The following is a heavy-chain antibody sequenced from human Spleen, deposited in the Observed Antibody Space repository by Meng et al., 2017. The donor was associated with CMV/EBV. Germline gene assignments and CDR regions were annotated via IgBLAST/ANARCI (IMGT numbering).Heavy chain of an antibody. CDR1: GFTFSSYS. CDR2: ISSSSSYI. Sequence: GGSLRLSCAASGFTFSSYSMNWVRQAPGKGLEWVSSISSSSSYIYYADSVKGRFTISRDNSKNTLYLQMNSLRAEDTAVYYCAKDYYDSSGYYPHSRFDYWGQGTLVTVSS. V-gene: IGHV3-21*04. J-gene: IGHJ4*02. D-gene: IGHD3-22*01. CDR3: AKDYYDSSGYYPHSRFDY.